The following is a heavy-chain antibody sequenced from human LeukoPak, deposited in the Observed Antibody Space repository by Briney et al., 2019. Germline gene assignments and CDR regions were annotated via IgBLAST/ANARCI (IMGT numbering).Heavy chain of an antibody. D-gene: IGHD3-22*01. CDR2: IYYSGST. Sequence: KPSETLSLTCTVSGGSISSYYWSWIRQPPGKGLEWIGYIYYSGSTNYNPSLKSRVTISVDTSKNQFSLKLSSVTAADTAVYYCARGVGYYYDSSGYYNYNWFDPWGQGTLVTVSS. J-gene: IGHJ5*02. CDR1: GGSISSYY. CDR3: ARGVGYYYDSSGYYNYNWFDP. V-gene: IGHV4-59*01.